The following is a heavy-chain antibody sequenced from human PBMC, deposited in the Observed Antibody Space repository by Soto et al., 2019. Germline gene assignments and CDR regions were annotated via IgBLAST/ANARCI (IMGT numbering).Heavy chain of an antibody. Sequence: SVKVSCKASGGTFSSYAISWVRQAPGQGLEWMGGIIPIFGTANYAQKFQGRVTITADESTSTAYMELSSLRSEDTAVYYCARDMAFYDSSGTSPPNAFDIWGQGTMVTVSS. CDR1: GGTFSSYA. CDR3: ARDMAFYDSSGTSPPNAFDI. CDR2: IIPIFGTA. D-gene: IGHD3-22*01. J-gene: IGHJ3*02. V-gene: IGHV1-69*13.